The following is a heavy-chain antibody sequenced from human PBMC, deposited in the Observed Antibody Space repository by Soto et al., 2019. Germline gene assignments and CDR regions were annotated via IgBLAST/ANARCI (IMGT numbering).Heavy chain of an antibody. CDR3: ARARDSYSSGGLQAGYLYFFGMDV. D-gene: IGHD6-19*01. Sequence: GGSLRLSCAASGFSFKNYGIHWVRQAPGKGLEWVAVIWFDGSVEYYADSVQGRFTISRDNAKNTVYLLMNTLRAEDTAIYYCARARDSYSSGGLQAGYLYFFGMDVWGPGATVTVS. J-gene: IGHJ6*02. CDR1: GFSFKNYG. CDR2: IWFDGSVE. V-gene: IGHV3-33*01.